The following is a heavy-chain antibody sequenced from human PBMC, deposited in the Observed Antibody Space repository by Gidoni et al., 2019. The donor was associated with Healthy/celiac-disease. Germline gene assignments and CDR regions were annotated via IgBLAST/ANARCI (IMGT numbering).Heavy chain of an antibody. Sequence: EVQLLESGGGLVQPGGSLRLSCSASGFPFSRDAMRWVRQAPGKGLEWVSAISGSGGSTYYADSVKGRFTISRDNSKNTLYLQMNSLRAEDTAVYYCAKESSHYYDSSGYLRGDWFDPWGQGTLVTVSS. CDR1: GFPFSRDA. CDR2: ISGSGGST. D-gene: IGHD3-22*01. CDR3: AKESSHYYDSSGYLRGDWFDP. V-gene: IGHV3-23*01. J-gene: IGHJ5*02.